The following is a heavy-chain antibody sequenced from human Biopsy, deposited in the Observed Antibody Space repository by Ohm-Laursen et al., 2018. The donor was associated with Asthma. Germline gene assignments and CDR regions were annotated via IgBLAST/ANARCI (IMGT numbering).Heavy chain of an antibody. D-gene: IGHD6-13*01. CDR1: GGYMRSGNYY. Sequence: SDTLSLTCCLSSGSGGYMRSGNYYWGWNRQPPGKGLEWIGSIYYSGTTYYNPSLESRVTVSADTSKNHFSLKLTSVTAADTAVYYCVRGSSSWHHGPFHYYYGLDVWGQGTTATVSS. CDR3: VRGSSSWHHGPFHYYYGLDV. J-gene: IGHJ6*02. CDR2: IYYSGTT. V-gene: IGHV4-39*01.